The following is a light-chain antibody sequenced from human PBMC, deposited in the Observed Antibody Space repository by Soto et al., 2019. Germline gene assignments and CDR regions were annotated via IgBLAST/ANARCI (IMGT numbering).Light chain of an antibody. CDR1: QSVGTY. Sequence: EIVMTQSPATLSVSPGERATLSCKASQSVGTYLAWYQQKPGQAPRLLIYGASTRATGVPARFSGGGSGTEFTLTIRSLQSEDFAIYHCQQYDNLPPWTFGQGTKVEIK. CDR2: GAS. CDR3: QQYDNLPPWT. J-gene: IGKJ1*01. V-gene: IGKV3-15*01.